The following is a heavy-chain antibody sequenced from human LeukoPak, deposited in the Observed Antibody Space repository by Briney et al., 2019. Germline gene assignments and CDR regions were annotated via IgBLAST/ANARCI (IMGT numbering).Heavy chain of an antibody. CDR2: ISYDGSNK. Sequence: GGSLRLSCAASGFTFSSYAMHWVRQAPGKGLEWVAVISYDGSNKYYADSVKGRFTISRDNSKNTLYLQMNSLRAEDTAVYYCARDSYYDSSGGPFDYWGQGTLVTVSS. V-gene: IGHV3-30*04. J-gene: IGHJ4*02. CDR3: ARDSYYDSSGGPFDY. D-gene: IGHD3-22*01. CDR1: GFTFSSYA.